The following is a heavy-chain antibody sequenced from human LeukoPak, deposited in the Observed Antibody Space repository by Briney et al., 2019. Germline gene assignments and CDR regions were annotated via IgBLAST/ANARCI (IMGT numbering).Heavy chain of an antibody. D-gene: IGHD3-10*01. V-gene: IGHV3-30*18. CDR3: AKDLGDTMVRGVLYYYYGMDV. Sequence: PGGTLRLSCAASGFTFSSYGMHCVRHAPGKGLEWVAVISYDGSNKYSADSVRGRFTISRDNSMNTLYLQMNSLRAEETAVYYCAKDLGDTMVRGVLYYYYGMDVWGQGTTVTVSS. J-gene: IGHJ6*02. CDR1: GFTFSSYG. CDR2: ISYDGSNK.